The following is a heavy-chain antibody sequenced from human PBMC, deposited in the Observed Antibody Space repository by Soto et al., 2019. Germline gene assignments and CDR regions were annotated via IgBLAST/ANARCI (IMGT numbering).Heavy chain of an antibody. CDR3: ARESVEMATNYFDY. D-gene: IGHD5-12*01. J-gene: IGHJ4*02. V-gene: IGHV3-33*01. CDR1: GFTFSSYG. CDR2: IWYDGSNK. Sequence: QVQLVETGGGVVQPGRSLRLSCAASGFTFSSYGMHWVRQAPGKGLEWVAVIWYDGSNKYYADSVKGRFTISRDNSKNTLYLQMNSLRAEDTAVYYCARESVEMATNYFDYWGQGTLVTVSS.